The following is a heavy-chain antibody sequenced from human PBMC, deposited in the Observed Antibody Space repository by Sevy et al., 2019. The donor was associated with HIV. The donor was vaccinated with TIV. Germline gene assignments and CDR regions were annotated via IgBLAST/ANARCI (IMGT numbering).Heavy chain of an antibody. CDR1: EFIFTGYW. CDR2: IDQDGSDK. J-gene: IGHJ3*02. V-gene: IGHV3-7*01. D-gene: IGHD3-16*01. Sequence: GGSLRLSCAASEFIFTGYWMNWVRQAPGKGLEWVANIDQDGSDKRYVDSVRGRFTISRDNANNFLYLQMSSLRADDKAVYYCARAGGWGNINHSNQILDIWGHGTKVTVSS. CDR3: ARAGGWGNINHSNQILDI.